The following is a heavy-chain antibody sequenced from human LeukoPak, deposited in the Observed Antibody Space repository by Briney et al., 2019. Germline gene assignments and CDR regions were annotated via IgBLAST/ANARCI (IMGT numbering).Heavy chain of an antibody. V-gene: IGHV7-4-1*02. CDR3: ARALTDYSQLPSDAFDI. D-gene: IGHD1-1*01. J-gene: IGHJ3*02. CDR1: GYTFTSYA. Sequence: GASVKVSCEASGYTFTSYAMNWVRQAPGQGLEWMGWINTNTGNPTYAQGFTGRFVFSLDTSVSTAYLQISSLKAEDTAVYYCARALTDYSQLPSDAFDIWGQGTMVTVSS. CDR2: INTNTGNP.